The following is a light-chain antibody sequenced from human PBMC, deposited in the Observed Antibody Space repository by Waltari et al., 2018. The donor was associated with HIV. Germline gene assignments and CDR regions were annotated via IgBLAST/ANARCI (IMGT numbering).Light chain of an antibody. CDR3: SSFTSSSSPVQ. CDR2: EVS. V-gene: IGLV2-14*01. J-gene: IGLJ2*01. CDR1: ISDVGGYDF. Sequence: QSALTQPASVFGSPGQSITISCTGTISDVGGYDFVSWYQLHPGKAPKLMIYEVSNRPSGGSNRFSGSKSGNTASLTISGLQAEDEADYYCSSFTSSSSPVQFGGGTKLTVL.